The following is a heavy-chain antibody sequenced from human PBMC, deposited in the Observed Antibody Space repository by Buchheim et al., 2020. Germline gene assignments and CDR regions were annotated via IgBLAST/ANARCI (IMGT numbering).Heavy chain of an antibody. J-gene: IGHJ4*02. CDR2: IDEYGTIT. CDR3: VRDLVGGSDY. CDR1: GFTFSRFW. V-gene: IGHV3-74*01. D-gene: IGHD6-25*01. Sequence: EVQLVESGGGLIQPGGSLRLSCAASGFTFSRFWMHWVRQAPGKGLVWVSRIDEYGTITNYADSVKGRFTISRDNARNTPYLQMNSLRVEDTAVYYCVRDLVGGSDYWGQGIL.